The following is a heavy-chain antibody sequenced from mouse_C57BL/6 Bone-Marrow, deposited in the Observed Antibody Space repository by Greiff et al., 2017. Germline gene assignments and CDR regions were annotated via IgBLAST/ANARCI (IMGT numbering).Heavy chain of an antibody. CDR1: GYTFTDYY. D-gene: IGHD2-3*01. Sequence: EVQLQQSGPVLVKPGASVKMSCKASGYTFTDYYMNWVKQSHGKSLEWIGVINPYNGGTSYNQKFKGKATLTVDKSSSTAYMELNSLTSEDSAVNYCARRATGGYYGYWGQGTTLTVSS. CDR2: INPYNGGT. CDR3: ARRATGGYYGY. J-gene: IGHJ2*01. V-gene: IGHV1-19*01.